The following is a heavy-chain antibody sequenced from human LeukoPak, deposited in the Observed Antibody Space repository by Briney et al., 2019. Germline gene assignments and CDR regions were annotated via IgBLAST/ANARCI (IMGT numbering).Heavy chain of an antibody. CDR1: GFAFDEHG. Sequence: GGSLRLSCTASGFAFDEHGISWVRQVPGKGLEGVSGINWGGVSTGYADPLRGRYTISRDNAKNSLYLQMDSLRAEETALYYCARAPITSAFYFDYWGQGTLVTVSS. V-gene: IGHV3-20*04. CDR3: ARAPITSAFYFDY. J-gene: IGHJ4*02. CDR2: INWGGVST. D-gene: IGHD2-2*01.